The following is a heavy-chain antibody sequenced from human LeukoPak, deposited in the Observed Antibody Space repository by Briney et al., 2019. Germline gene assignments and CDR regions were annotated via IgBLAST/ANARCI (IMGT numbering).Heavy chain of an antibody. Sequence: EASVKVSCKASGYTFTSYGISWVRQAPGQGLEWMGWISAYNGNTNYAQKLQGRVTMTTDTSTSTAYMELRSLRSDDTAVYYCAREAMYYGDYPPLPTGGVDYWGQGTLVTVSS. CDR1: GYTFTSYG. D-gene: IGHD4-17*01. CDR2: ISAYNGNT. CDR3: AREAMYYGDYPPLPTGGVDY. J-gene: IGHJ4*02. V-gene: IGHV1-18*01.